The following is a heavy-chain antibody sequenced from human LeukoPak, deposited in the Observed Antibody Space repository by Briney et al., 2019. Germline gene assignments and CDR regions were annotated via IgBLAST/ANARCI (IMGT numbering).Heavy chain of an antibody. J-gene: IGHJ4*02. D-gene: IGHD6-19*01. CDR3: ARYSSGWHSYDY. CDR1: GGSISSGGYY. Sequence: SETLSLTCTVSGGSISSGGYYWSWIRQHPGKGLEWIGYIYYSGSTYYNPSLKSRVTISVDTSKNQFSLKLSSVTAADTAVYYCARYSSGWHSYDYWGQGTLVTVSS. V-gene: IGHV4-31*03. CDR2: IYYSGST.